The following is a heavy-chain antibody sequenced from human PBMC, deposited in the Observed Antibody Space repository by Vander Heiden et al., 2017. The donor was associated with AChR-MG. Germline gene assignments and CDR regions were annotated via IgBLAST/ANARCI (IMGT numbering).Heavy chain of an antibody. Sequence: QVQLVQSGAEVKNPGASVKVSCKASGYRFKAYYIHWVRQAPGQGLEWVGSINPDSGGTNYAQKFQDRVTMTRDTSVNTVYMEVSRLRSGDTAIYYCAREDYANFLGGFDIWGQGTVVTVSS. V-gene: IGHV1-2*02. CDR3: AREDYANFLGGFDI. CDR1: GYRFKAYY. CDR2: INPDSGGT. J-gene: IGHJ3*02. D-gene: IGHD4-4*01.